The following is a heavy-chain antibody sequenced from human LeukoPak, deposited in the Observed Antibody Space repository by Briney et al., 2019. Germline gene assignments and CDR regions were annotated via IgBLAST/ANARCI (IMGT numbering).Heavy chain of an antibody. Sequence: PGRSLRLSCAASGFTFSSYAMHWVRQAPGKGLEWVAVMSYDGSNKYYADSVKGRFTISRDNSKNTLYLQMNSLRAEDTAVYYCARDALAYCGGDCYSYYFDYWGQGTLVTVSS. D-gene: IGHD2-21*02. J-gene: IGHJ4*02. CDR3: ARDALAYCGGDCYSYYFDY. CDR1: GFTFSSYA. CDR2: MSYDGSNK. V-gene: IGHV3-30-3*01.